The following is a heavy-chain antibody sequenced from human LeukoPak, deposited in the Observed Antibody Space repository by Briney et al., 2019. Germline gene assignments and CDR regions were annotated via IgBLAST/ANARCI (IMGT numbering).Heavy chain of an antibody. CDR2: MWYDGSHE. D-gene: IGHD2-2*01. J-gene: IGHJ4*02. CDR1: GFSFSTSG. V-gene: IGHV3-33*01. CDR3: ARGYCTSRGCFPDY. Sequence: GRSLRLSCAASGFSFSTSGMLWVRQAPGKGPYGVAVMWYDGSHECYANSVKGRFTISRDNSKNTLYLQITSLRAEDTAVYYCARGYCTSRGCFPDYWGQGTMFTVSS.